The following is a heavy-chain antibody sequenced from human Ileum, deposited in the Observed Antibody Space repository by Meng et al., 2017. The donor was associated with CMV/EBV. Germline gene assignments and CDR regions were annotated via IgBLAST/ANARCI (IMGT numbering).Heavy chain of an antibody. CDR2: IYDSRNI. Sequence: SETLSLTCIVSGGSISGYYWSWIRQTPGKGLEWIGYIYDSRNINYNPSLKSRVSMSVDTSRNQLSLKLKSVTAADTAVYYCAGGVRGLTLFVVAARDYSFDKWGLGKLVTVSS. CDR3: AGGVRGLTLFVVAARDYSFDK. J-gene: IGHJ4*02. V-gene: IGHV4-59*01. D-gene: IGHD2-15*01. CDR1: GGSISGYY.